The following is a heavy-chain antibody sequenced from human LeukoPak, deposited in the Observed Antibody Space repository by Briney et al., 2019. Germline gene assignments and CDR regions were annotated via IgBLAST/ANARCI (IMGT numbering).Heavy chain of an antibody. CDR2: IKTQVYGGTT. V-gene: IGHV3-49*04. CDR3: TRDHRDDWNPGYYFDY. D-gene: IGHD1-1*01. CDR1: GFTFGDFA. J-gene: IGHJ4*02. Sequence: AGGSLRLSCTTSGFTFGDFAMSWVRQAPGKGLEWVGFIKTQVYGGTTEYGASVKGRFTISRDDSRAIAYLQMNSLKTEDTAVYFCTRDHRDDWNPGYYFDYWGQGALVTVSS.